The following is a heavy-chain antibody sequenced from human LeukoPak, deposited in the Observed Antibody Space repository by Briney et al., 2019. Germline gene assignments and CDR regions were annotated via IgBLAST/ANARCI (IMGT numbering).Heavy chain of an antibody. Sequence: KSGGSLRLSCAASGFTFSSYSMNWVRQAPGNGLEWVSSISSSSSYIYYADSVKGRFTSSRDNAKNSLYLQMNSLRAEDTAVYYCARDPRGHSSSWYWDLDWFDPWGQGTLVTVSS. CDR2: ISSSSSYI. J-gene: IGHJ5*02. CDR3: ARDPRGHSSSWYWDLDWFDP. V-gene: IGHV3-21*01. CDR1: GFTFSSYS. D-gene: IGHD6-13*01.